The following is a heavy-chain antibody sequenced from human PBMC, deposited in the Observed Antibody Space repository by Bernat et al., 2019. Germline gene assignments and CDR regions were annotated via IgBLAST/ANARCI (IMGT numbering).Heavy chain of an antibody. D-gene: IGHD2-2*03. CDR3: TTLDPRYNWNDA. J-gene: IGHJ5*02. V-gene: IGHV3-15*01. CDR1: GFTFSNAW. Sequence: EVQLVESGGGLVKPGGSLRLSCAASGFTFSNAWMSWVRQAPGKGLEWVGRIKSKTDGGTTDSAAPVTDRLTISIDDSTTTLSLQMNSLKTEETAVYYCTTLDPRYNWNDARGQGTLVTASS. CDR2: IKSKTDGGTT.